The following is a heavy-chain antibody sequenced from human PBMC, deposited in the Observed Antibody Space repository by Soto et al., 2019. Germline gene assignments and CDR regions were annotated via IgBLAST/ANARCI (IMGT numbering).Heavy chain of an antibody. CDR1: GGTFSSYA. J-gene: IGHJ4*02. CDR3: ARSRGMTSLLVYIDY. CDR2: IIPIFGTA. Sequence: SVKVSCKASGGTFSSYAISWVRQAPGQGLAWMGGIIPIFGTANYAQKFQGRVTITADESTSTAYMELSSVRSEDTAVYSCARSRGMTSLLVYIDYWGQGTLVTVSS. V-gene: IGHV1-69*13. D-gene: IGHD6-13*01.